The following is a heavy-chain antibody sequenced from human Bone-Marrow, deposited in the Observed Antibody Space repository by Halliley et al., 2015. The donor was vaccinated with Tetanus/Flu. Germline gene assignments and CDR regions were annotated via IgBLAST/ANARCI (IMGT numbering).Heavy chain of an antibody. J-gene: IGHJ4*02. Sequence: VAVIWHDGSNRYYADSVEGRFIISRDNPKNTLYLQMDSLRAEDTAVYYCARDPYYYDSREPDYWGQGTLVTVSS. CDR2: IWHDGSNR. V-gene: IGHV3-33*01. D-gene: IGHD3-22*01. CDR3: ARDPYYYDSREPDY.